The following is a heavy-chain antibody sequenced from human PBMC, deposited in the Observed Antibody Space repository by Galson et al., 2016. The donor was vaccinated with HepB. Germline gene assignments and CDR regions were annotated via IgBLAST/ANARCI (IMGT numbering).Heavy chain of an antibody. CDR1: GYTFTNYY. Sequence: SVKVSCKASGYTFTNYYMHWVRQAPGQGLEWMGIINPSGGSTSYAPKFQGRVTMTRDTSTSTVYMELSSLRSEDTAVYYGARDPPGEGMATITGFDYWGQGTLVTVSS. D-gene: IGHD5-24*01. CDR3: ARDPPGEGMATITGFDY. J-gene: IGHJ4*02. CDR2: INPSGGST. V-gene: IGHV1-46*01.